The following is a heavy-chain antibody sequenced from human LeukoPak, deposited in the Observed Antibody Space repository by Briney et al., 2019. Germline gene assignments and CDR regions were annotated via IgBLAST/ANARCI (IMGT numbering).Heavy chain of an antibody. V-gene: IGHV4-34*01. CDR3: ARGRFWGLYSGSYYDY. CDR1: GGSFSGYY. J-gene: IGHJ4*02. CDR2: INHSGST. Sequence: PSETLSLTCAVYGGSFSGYYWSWIRQPPGKGLEWIGEINHSGSTNYNPSLKSRVTISVDTSKNQSSLKLSSVTAADTAVYYCARGRFWGLYSGSYYDYWGQGTLVTVSS. D-gene: IGHD1-26*01.